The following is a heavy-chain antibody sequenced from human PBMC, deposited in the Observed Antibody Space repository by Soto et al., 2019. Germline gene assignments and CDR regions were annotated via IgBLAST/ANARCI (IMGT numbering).Heavy chain of an antibody. V-gene: IGHV1-18*04. CDR1: GYTFTSYG. D-gene: IGHD6-19*01. Sequence: ASMKVSCKASGYTFTSYGISWVRQAPGQGLEWMGWISAYNGNTNYAQKRQGRVTMTTDTSTSTAYMELRSLRSDDTAVYYCARDRARYSSGWTLDFDCWGQGTLVTVSS. CDR3: ARDRARYSSGWTLDFDC. J-gene: IGHJ4*02. CDR2: ISAYNGNT.